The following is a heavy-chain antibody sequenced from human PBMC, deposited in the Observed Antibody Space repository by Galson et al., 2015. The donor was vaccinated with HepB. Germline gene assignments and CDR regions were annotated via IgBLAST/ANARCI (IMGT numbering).Heavy chain of an antibody. D-gene: IGHD4-17*01. CDR2: ISSSSTYI. V-gene: IGHV3-21*01. Sequence: SLRLSCAASGFTFSSYSMNWVRQAPGKGLEWVSSISSSSTYIYYADSVKGRFTISRDNAKNSLFLQLNILRAADTAMYYCARGGADGDYGVAYRAFDIWGQGTMVTVSS. CDR3: ARGGADGDYGVAYRAFDI. J-gene: IGHJ3*02. CDR1: GFTFSSYS.